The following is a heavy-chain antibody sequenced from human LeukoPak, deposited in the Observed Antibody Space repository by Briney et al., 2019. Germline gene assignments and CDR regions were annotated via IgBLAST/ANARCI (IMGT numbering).Heavy chain of an antibody. CDR3: ARIGALAHDAFDI. D-gene: IGHD3-10*01. J-gene: IGHJ3*02. CDR2: IYYSGST. V-gene: IGHV4-39*01. Sequence: PSQTLSLTCTVSGGSISSGAYYWSWIRQPPGKGLEWIGSIYYSGSTYYNPSLKSRVTISVDTSKNQFSLKLSSVTAADTAVYYCARIGALAHDAFDIWGQGTMVTVSS. CDR1: GGSISSGAYY.